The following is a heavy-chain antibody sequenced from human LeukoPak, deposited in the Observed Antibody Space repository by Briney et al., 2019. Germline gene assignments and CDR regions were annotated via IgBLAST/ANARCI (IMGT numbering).Heavy chain of an antibody. CDR1: GFTFSHYS. Sequence: PGGSLRLSCAASGFTFSHYSINWVRQAPGKGLEWVSAISGSGGSTYYADSVKGRFTISRDNSKNTLYLQMNSLRAEDTAVYYCAKDGSWIQLWLPNYWGQGTLVTVSS. CDR3: AKDGSWIQLWLPNY. CDR2: ISGSGGST. V-gene: IGHV3-23*01. D-gene: IGHD5-18*01. J-gene: IGHJ4*02.